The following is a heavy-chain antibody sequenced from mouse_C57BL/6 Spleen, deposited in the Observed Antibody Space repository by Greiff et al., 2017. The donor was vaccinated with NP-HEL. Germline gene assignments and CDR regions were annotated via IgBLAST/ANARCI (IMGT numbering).Heavy chain of an antibody. CDR2: IRNKANGYTT. CDR1: GFTFTDYY. J-gene: IGHJ2*01. Sequence: DVKLVESGGGLVQPGGSLSLSCAASGFTFTDYYMSWVRQPPGTALEWLGFIRNKANGYTTEYSASVKGRFTISRDNSQSILYLQMNALRAEDSATYYCARYLKGFDYWGQGTTLTVSS. CDR3: ARYLKGFDY. V-gene: IGHV7-3*01.